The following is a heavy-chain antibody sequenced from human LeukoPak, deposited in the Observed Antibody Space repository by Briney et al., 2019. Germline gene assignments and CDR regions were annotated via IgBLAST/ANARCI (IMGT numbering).Heavy chain of an antibody. CDR1: GGSISSSSYY. D-gene: IGHD5-24*01. CDR2: IYYSGST. V-gene: IGHV4-39*07. Sequence: SQTLSLTCTVSGGSISSSSYYWGWIRQPPGKGLEWIGSIYYSGSTYYNPSLKSRVTISVDTSKNQFSLKLSSVTAADTAVYYCAREATIWDYWGQGTLVTVSS. J-gene: IGHJ4*02. CDR3: AREATIWDY.